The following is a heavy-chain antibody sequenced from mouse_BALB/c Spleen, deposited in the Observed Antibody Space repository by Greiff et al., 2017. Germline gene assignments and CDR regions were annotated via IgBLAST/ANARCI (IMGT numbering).Heavy chain of an antibody. CDR3: ARGGGYSYFDY. D-gene: IGHD2-3*01. V-gene: IGHV3-2*02. CDR2: ISYSGST. Sequence: DVKLQESGPGLVKPSQSLSLTCTVTGYSITSDYAWNWIRQFPGNKLEWMGYISYSGSTSYNPSLKSRISITRDTSKNQFFLQLNSVTTEDTATYYCARGGGYSYFDYWGQGTTLTVSS. J-gene: IGHJ2*01. CDR1: GYSITSDYA.